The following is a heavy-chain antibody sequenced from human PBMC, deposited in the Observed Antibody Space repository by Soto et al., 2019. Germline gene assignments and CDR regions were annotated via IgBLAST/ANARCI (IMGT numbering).Heavy chain of an antibody. CDR3: ARPPGYVTDWYYFDT. CDR2: LSPTTGGT. Sequence: ASVKVSCKTSGNTLTSFYIHWVRQAPGQGLEWVGRLSPTTGGTNYAQHFQGIVTVTWDMSTFTAYMELSSLIYEDTAVYYCARPPGYVTDWYYFDTWGQGTQVTVSS. J-gene: IGHJ4*02. V-gene: IGHV1-2*02. D-gene: IGHD3-9*01. CDR1: GNTLTSFY.